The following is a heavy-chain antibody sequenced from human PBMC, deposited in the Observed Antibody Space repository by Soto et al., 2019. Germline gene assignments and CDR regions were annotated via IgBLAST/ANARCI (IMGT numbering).Heavy chain of an antibody. CDR2: ISFDGNNK. CDR3: ARAPSWYYFDY. V-gene: IGHV3-30-3*01. J-gene: IGHJ4*02. CDR1: GLSFSSFD. Sequence: PGGSLRLSCAASGLSFSSFDMHWVRQAPGEGLEWVAVISFDGNNKYFADSVKGRFSISRDNSKNTLYLQMSSLRAADTAVYYCARAPSWYYFDYWGQGTLVTVSS.